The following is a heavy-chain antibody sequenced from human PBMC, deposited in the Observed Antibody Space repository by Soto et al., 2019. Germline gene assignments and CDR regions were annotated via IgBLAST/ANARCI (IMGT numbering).Heavy chain of an antibody. CDR3: AREGIAVAGPIRYYYYGMDV. CDR2: IIPIFGTA. Sequence: GASVKVSCKASGGTFSSYAISWVRQAPGQGLEWMGGIIPIFGTANYAQKFQGRVTITADESTSTAYMELRSLRSDDTAVYYCAREGIAVAGPIRYYYYGMDVWGQGTTVTVSS. D-gene: IGHD6-19*01. J-gene: IGHJ6*02. V-gene: IGHV1-69*13. CDR1: GGTFSSYA.